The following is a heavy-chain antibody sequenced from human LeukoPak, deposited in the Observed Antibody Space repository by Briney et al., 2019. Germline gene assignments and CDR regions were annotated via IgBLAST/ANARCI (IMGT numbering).Heavy chain of an antibody. Sequence: PGGSLRLSCSASGLTVTNAWMNWVRQAPGEGLDWVGRIASKTDGGATDYAAPVKGRFTISRDDSENTLNLQMNSLKTEDTAVYYCTTGVRGDWGQGTLVTVSS. CDR2: IASKTDGGAT. J-gene: IGHJ4*02. CDR1: GLTVTNAW. CDR3: TTGVRGD. D-gene: IGHD3-10*01. V-gene: IGHV3-15*07.